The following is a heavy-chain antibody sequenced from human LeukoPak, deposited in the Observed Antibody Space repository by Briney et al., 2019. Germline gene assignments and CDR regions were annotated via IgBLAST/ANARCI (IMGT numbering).Heavy chain of an antibody. CDR3: ARLSGSDHYNYGSDPDAFDI. CDR2: IYYSGST. J-gene: IGHJ3*02. Sequence: SETLSLTCTVSGGSLSSYYWSWIRQPPEKGLEWIGYIYYSGSTNYNPSLKSRVTISVDTSKNQFSLKLSSVTAADTAVYYCARLSGSDHYNYGSDPDAFDIWGQGTMVTVSS. CDR1: GGSLSSYY. V-gene: IGHV4-59*08. D-gene: IGHD3-10*01.